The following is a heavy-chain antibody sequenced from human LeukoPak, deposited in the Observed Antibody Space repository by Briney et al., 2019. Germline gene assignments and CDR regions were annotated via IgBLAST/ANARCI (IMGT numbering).Heavy chain of an antibody. Sequence: NPGGSLRLSCAASGFTFSSYSMNWVRQAPGKGLEWVSSISSSSSYIYYADSVKGRFTISRDNAKNSLYLQMNSLRAGDTAVYYCARVRSMVVTPGFSDYWGQGTLVTVSS. D-gene: IGHD4-23*01. V-gene: IGHV3-21*01. CDR1: GFTFSSYS. J-gene: IGHJ4*02. CDR3: ARVRSMVVTPGFSDY. CDR2: ISSSSSYI.